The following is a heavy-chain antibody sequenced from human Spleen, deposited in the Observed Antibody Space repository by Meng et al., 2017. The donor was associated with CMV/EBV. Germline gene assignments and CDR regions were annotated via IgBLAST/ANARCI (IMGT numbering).Heavy chain of an antibody. D-gene: IGHD3-22*01. V-gene: IGHV3-15*01. Sequence: FTFSNAWMTWVRQDPGKGLEWVGHIKSKTDGGTTDYDATVKGRFTISRDDSKNTLYLQMNSLKTEDTALYYCATAPGYYDSAPFDYWGQGTLVTVSS. J-gene: IGHJ4*02. CDR2: IKSKTDGGTT. CDR3: ATAPGYYDSAPFDY. CDR1: FTFSNAW.